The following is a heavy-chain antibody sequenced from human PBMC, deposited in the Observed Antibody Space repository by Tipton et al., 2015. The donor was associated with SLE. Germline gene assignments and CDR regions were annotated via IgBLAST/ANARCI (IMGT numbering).Heavy chain of an antibody. D-gene: IGHD3-10*01. V-gene: IGHV4-59*11. CDR1: GGSINSHY. J-gene: IGHJ4*01. CDR2: VYYTGGT. Sequence: TLSLTCTVSGGSINSHYWSWIRQPPGRGLHWIGYVYYTGGTNYNPSLKSRVTISADTSNNQFSLKLSSVTAADTAVYYCARGAKERITLVRVRPYYFDYWGQGSLVTVSS. CDR3: ARGAKERITLVRVRPYYFDY.